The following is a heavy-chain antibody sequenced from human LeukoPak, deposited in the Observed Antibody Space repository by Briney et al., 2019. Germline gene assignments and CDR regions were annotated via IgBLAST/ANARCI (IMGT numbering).Heavy chain of an antibody. J-gene: IGHJ3*02. V-gene: IGHV4-30-2*01. CDR1: GGSISSGGYY. CDR2: IYHSGST. D-gene: IGHD2-2*01. Sequence: PSQTLSLTCTVSGGSISSGGYYWSWIRQPPGKGLEWIGYIYHSGSTYYNPSLKSRVTISVDRSKNQFSLKLSSVTAADTAVYYCARQGVVVPAIWGQGTMVTVSS. CDR3: ARQGVVVPAI.